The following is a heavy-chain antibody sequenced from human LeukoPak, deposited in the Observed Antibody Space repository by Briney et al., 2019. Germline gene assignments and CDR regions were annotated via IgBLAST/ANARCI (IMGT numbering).Heavy chain of an antibody. J-gene: IGHJ5*02. CDR1: GGTFNRYA. V-gene: IGHV1-69*05. CDR3: AREEQQLVLRNWFDH. CDR2: IIPIFGTA. Sequence: ASVKVSCKASGGTFNRYAISWVGQAPGQGLEWMGGIIPIFGTAHYAQKFQGRVTITTDESKSTAYMELSSLRSEDTAVYYCAREEQQLVLRNWFDHWGQGTLVTVSS. D-gene: IGHD6-13*01.